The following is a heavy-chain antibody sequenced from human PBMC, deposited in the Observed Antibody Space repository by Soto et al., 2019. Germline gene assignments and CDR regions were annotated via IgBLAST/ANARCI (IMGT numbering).Heavy chain of an antibody. D-gene: IGHD4-17*01. CDR2: IYYSGST. CDR1: GGPISSSSYY. V-gene: IGHV4-39*01. Sequence: SETLSLTCTVSGGPISSSSYYWGWIRQPPGKGLEWIGSIYYSGSTYYNPSLKSRVTISVDTSKNQFSLKLSSVTAADTAVYYCARRTTVVTPLVAFDIWGQGTMVTVSS. J-gene: IGHJ3*02. CDR3: ARRTTVVTPLVAFDI.